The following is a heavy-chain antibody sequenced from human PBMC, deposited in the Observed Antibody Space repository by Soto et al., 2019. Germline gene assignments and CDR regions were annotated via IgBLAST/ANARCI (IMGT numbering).Heavy chain of an antibody. CDR2: ISYDGSNK. D-gene: IGHD3-22*01. J-gene: IGHJ3*02. CDR3: ARGPPYGSSGYPSFAFDI. V-gene: IGHV3-30-3*01. Sequence: QVQLVESGGGVVQPGRSLRLSCAASGFTFSSYAMHWVRQAPGKGLEWVAVISYDGSNKYYADSVKGRFTISRDNSKNTLYLKMNSLRDEDTAVYYCARGPPYGSSGYPSFAFDIWGQGTMVTVSS. CDR1: GFTFSSYA.